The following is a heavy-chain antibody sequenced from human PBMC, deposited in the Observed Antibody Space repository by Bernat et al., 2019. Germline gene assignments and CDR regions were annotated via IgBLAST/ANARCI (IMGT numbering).Heavy chain of an antibody. CDR3: ARDGGDRGSSFDY. Sequence: QVQLVESGGGVVQPGRSLRLSCAASGFTFSSYGMHWVRQAPGKGLEWVAVIWYDGSNKYYADSVKGRFTISRDNSKNTLYLQMNSLRAKDTAVYYCARDGGDRGSSFDYWGQGTLVTVSS. D-gene: IGHD3-16*01. CDR2: IWYDGSNK. CDR1: GFTFSSYG. V-gene: IGHV3-33*01. J-gene: IGHJ4*02.